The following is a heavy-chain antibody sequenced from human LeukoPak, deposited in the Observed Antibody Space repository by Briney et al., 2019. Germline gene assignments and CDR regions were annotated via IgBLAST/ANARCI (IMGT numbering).Heavy chain of an antibody. Sequence: SETLSLTCTVSGGSISPYYWTWIRQPPGKGLEWIGYISDSGSTNYNPSLKSRVTISVDMSKNQFSLKLNSVIAADTAVYYCARAGRITVFGVVLDNLDCWGQGTLVTVSS. CDR1: GGSISPYY. D-gene: IGHD3-3*01. J-gene: IGHJ4*02. CDR3: ARAGRITVFGVVLDNLDC. V-gene: IGHV4-59*01. CDR2: ISDSGST.